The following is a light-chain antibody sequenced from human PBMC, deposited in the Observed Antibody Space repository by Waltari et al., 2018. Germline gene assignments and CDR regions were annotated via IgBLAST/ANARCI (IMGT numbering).Light chain of an antibody. CDR3: QQYYTTPYT. CDR1: QSVLYNSNNKNY. Sequence: DIVMTQSLDSLAVSLGERATINCKSSQSVLYNSNNKNYLAWFQQKPGQPPKLLIYWASTRESGVPDRFSGSGSGTEFTLTISSLQAEDVAVYYCQQYYTTPYTFGQGTKLEIK. CDR2: WAS. J-gene: IGKJ2*01. V-gene: IGKV4-1*01.